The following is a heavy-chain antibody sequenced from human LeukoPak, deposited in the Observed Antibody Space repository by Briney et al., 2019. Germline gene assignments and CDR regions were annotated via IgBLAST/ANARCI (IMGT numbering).Heavy chain of an antibody. V-gene: IGHV3-73*01. CDR2: IRSKANSYAT. CDR3: TSILLLDAFDI. J-gene: IGHJ3*02. Sequence: GGSLRLSCAASGFTFSGSAMHWVRQASGKGLEWVGRIRSKANSYATAYAASVKGRFTISRGDSKNTAYLQMNSLKSDDTAVYYCTSILLLDAFDIWGQGTMVTVSS. D-gene: IGHD2-2*02. CDR1: GFTFSGSA.